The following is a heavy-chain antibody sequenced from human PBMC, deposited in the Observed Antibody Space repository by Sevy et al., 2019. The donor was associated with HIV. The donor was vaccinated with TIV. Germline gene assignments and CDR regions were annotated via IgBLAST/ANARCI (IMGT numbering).Heavy chain of an antibody. D-gene: IGHD6-13*01. Sequence: ASVKVSCKASGGTFSSYAISWVRQAPGQGLEWMGGIIPIFGTANYAQKFQGRVTITAGEFTSTAYMGLSSLRSEDTAVYYCARDRGYSSSWYPLPYYYGMDVWGQGTTVTVSS. CDR1: GGTFSSYA. V-gene: IGHV1-69*13. CDR3: ARDRGYSSSWYPLPYYYGMDV. CDR2: IIPIFGTA. J-gene: IGHJ6*02.